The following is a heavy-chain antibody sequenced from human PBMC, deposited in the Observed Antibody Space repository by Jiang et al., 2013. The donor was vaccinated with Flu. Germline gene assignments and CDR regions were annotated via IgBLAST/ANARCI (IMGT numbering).Heavy chain of an antibody. CDR1: GGSLSSYY. Sequence: GPGLVKPSETLSLTCSVSGGSLSSYYWSWIRQPPGRGLEWIGFVYYTGRADSNPSLRSPVTMSVDPSNNQFSLKLTYVTAEDTAVYYCARALSPESLHLWGQGTLVTVSS. V-gene: IGHV4-59*01. CDR2: VYYTGRA. J-gene: IGHJ1*01. CDR3: ARALSPESLHL.